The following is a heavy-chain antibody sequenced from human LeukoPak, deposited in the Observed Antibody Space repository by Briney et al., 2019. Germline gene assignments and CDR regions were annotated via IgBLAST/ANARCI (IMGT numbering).Heavy chain of an antibody. V-gene: IGHV1-2*02. CDR2: INPNSGGT. D-gene: IGHD6-13*01. Sequence: GASVKVSCKASGYTFTGYYMHWVRQAPGQGLEWMGWINPNSGGTNYAQKFQGRVTMTRDTSISTAYMELSRLRSDDTAAYYCASEVAASMWDRYNWFDPWGQGTLVTVSS. J-gene: IGHJ5*02. CDR1: GYTFTGYY. CDR3: ASEVAASMWDRYNWFDP.